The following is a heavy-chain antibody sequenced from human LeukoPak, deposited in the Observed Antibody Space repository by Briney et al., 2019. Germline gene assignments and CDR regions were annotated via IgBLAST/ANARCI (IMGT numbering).Heavy chain of an antibody. CDR3: ARDKVTY. J-gene: IGHJ4*02. Sequence: GGSLRLSCAASGFTFSNYWVSWVRQAPGKGLEWVAHINKDGSETYYVDSVKGRFTISRDNAKNSLYLQMNSLRVEDTAVYYCARDKVTYWGQGTLVTVSS. CDR1: GFTFSNYW. V-gene: IGHV3-7*01. CDR2: INKDGSET.